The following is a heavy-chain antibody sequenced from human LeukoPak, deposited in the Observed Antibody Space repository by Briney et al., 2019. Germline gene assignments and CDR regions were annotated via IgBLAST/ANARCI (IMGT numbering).Heavy chain of an antibody. CDR3: ASMAGDYYDSSGYYLDFDY. CDR1: GFTFSSYS. Sequence: PGGSLRLSCAASGFTFSSYSMNWVRQAPGKGLEWVSSISSSSSYIYYADSVKGRFTISRDNAKNSLYLQMNSLRAEDTAVYYCASMAGDYYDSSGYYLDFDYWGQGTLVTVSS. V-gene: IGHV3-21*01. D-gene: IGHD3-22*01. J-gene: IGHJ4*02. CDR2: ISSSSSYI.